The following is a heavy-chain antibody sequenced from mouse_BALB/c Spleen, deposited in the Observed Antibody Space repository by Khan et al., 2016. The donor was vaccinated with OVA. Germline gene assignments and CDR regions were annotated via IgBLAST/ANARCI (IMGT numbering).Heavy chain of an antibody. D-gene: IGHD1-3*01. CDR2: IWAGGST. CDR1: GFSLTSYG. J-gene: IGHJ2*01. CDR3: ARLKDI. V-gene: IGHV2-9*02. Sequence: QMQLEESGPGLVAPSQSLSITCTVSGFSLTSYGVHWVRQPPGKGLEWLGVIWAGGSTHYNSALMSRLSISKDNSKSQVFLKMNRLQTDDTAMYYFARLKDIWGQGTTLTVSS.